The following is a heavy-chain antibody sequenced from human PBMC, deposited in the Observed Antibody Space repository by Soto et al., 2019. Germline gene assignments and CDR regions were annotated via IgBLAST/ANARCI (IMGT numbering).Heavy chain of an antibody. CDR3: ARDGGTPSSLIHYYYYGMDV. V-gene: IGHV3-66*01. Sequence: EVQLVESGGGLVQPGGSLRLSCAASGFTVSSNYMSWVRQAPGKGLEWVSVIYSGGSTYYADSVKGRFTISRDNSKNTLYLQMNSLRAEDTAVYYCARDGGTPSSLIHYYYYGMDVWGQGTTVTVSS. CDR1: GFTVSSNY. CDR2: IYSGGST. J-gene: IGHJ6*02. D-gene: IGHD6-13*01.